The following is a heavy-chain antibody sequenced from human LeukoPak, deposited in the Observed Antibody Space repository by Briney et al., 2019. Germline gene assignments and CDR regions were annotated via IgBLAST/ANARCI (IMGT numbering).Heavy chain of an antibody. D-gene: IGHD2-2*01. CDR2: ISGSGGST. CDR3: AKVLPAAKVGMDV. Sequence: GGSLRLSCAASGFTFTIYAISWACLAPGKGLELVSSISGSGGSTSYADSVKGRFTISRDNSNNTLYLQMNSLRAADTAVYYCAKVLPAAKVGMDVWGQGTTVTVSS. V-gene: IGHV3-23*01. J-gene: IGHJ6*02. CDR1: GFTFTIYA.